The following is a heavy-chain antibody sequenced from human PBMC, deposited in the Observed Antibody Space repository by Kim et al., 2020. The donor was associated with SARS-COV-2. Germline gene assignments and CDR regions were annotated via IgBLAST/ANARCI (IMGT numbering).Heavy chain of an antibody. Sequence: SETLSLTCAVYGGSFSGYYWSWIRQPPGKGLEWIGEINHSGSTNYNPSLKSRVTISVDTSKNQFSLKLSSVTAADTAVYYCARVGGLDDYWGQGTLVTVSS. J-gene: IGHJ4*02. CDR3: ARVGGLDDY. CDR2: INHSGST. D-gene: IGHD3-10*01. V-gene: IGHV4-34*01. CDR1: GGSFSGYY.